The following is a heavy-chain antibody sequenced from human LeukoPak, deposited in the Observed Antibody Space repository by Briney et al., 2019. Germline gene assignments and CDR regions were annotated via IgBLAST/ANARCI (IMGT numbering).Heavy chain of an antibody. J-gene: IGHJ4*02. D-gene: IGHD1-1*01. CDR1: GFIFSDYG. CDR2: TRFDGSIK. CDR3: ARWGGTRQYYFDY. V-gene: IGHV3-33*01. Sequence: PGGSLRLSCAVSGFIFSDYGFHWVRQAPGKGLEWVAVTRFDGSIKQYADSVKGRFTISRDDSKNTLYLQMNSLKSEDTAVYYCARWGGTRQYYFDYWGRGTLVTASS.